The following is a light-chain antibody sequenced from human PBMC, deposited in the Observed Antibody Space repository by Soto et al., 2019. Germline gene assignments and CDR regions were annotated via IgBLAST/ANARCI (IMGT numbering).Light chain of an antibody. CDR2: DAS. CDR1: QSVSSY. J-gene: IGKJ5*01. CDR3: QQRSNWLIT. V-gene: IGKV3-11*01. Sequence: EIVLTQSPATLSLSPGAGATLSCRASQSVSSYLAWYQQKPGQAPRLLIYDASNRATGIPARFSGSGSGTDFTLTISSLEPEDFAVYYCQQRSNWLITFGQGTRLEIK.